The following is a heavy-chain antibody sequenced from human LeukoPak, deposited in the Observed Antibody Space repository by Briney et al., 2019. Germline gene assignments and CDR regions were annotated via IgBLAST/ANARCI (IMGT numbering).Heavy chain of an antibody. V-gene: IGHV1-18*01. J-gene: IGHJ4*02. CDR2: ISAYNGNT. CDR3: ARDGGGVGALSPDY. CDR1: GYTFTSYG. D-gene: IGHD1-26*01. Sequence: ASVKVSCKASGYTFTSYGISWVRQAPGQGLEWMGWISAYNGNTNHAQKLQGRVTMTTDTSTSTAYMELRSLRSDDTAVYYCARDGGGVGALSPDYWGQGTLVTVSS.